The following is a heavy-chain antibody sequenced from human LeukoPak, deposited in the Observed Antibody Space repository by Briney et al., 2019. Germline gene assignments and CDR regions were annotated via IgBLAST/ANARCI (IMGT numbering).Heavy chain of an antibody. Sequence: PGGSLRLSCAASGFTFSSYAMHWVRQAPGKGLEWVAVISYDGSNKYYADSVKGRFTISRDNAKNSLYLQMNSLRAEDTAVYYCARLGIAVAEGIDYWGQGTLVTVSS. J-gene: IGHJ4*02. V-gene: IGHV3-30-3*01. D-gene: IGHD6-19*01. CDR3: ARLGIAVAEGIDY. CDR1: GFTFSSYA. CDR2: ISYDGSNK.